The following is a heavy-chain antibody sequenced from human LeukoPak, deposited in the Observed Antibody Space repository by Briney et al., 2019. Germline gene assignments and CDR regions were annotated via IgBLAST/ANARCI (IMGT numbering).Heavy chain of an antibody. CDR1: GGSISSGGYY. CDR3: ARGHNVVVVAATPEWFDP. J-gene: IGHJ5*02. CDR2: IYYSGST. V-gene: IGHV4-31*03. Sequence: SETLSLTCTVSGGSISSGGYYWSWIRQHPGKGLEWIGYIYYSGSTYYNPSLKSRVTISVDTSKNQFSLKLSSVTAADTAVYYCARGHNVVVVAATPEWFDPWGQGTLVTVSP. D-gene: IGHD2-15*01.